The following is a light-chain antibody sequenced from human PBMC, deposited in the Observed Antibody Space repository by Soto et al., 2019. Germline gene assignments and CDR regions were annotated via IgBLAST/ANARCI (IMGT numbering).Light chain of an antibody. J-gene: IGKJ4*01. CDR3: QKYNSAPPLT. CDR2: AAS. Sequence: DIQMTQSPSSLSASVGDRVTITCRASQGISNYLAWYQQKPGKVPKLLIYAASTLQSGVPSRFSGSGSGTDFTLTISSLQPEDVAAYYCQKYNSAPPLTFGGGTKVEIK. CDR1: QGISNY. V-gene: IGKV1-27*01.